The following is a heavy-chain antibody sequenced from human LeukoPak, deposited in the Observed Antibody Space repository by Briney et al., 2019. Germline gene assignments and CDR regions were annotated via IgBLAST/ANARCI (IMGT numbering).Heavy chain of an antibody. CDR2: IWYDGSNK. CDR1: GFTFSSYG. V-gene: IGHV3-33*06. D-gene: IGHD5-12*01. CDR3: AKAIVLGGYVDYYYYYGMDV. J-gene: IGHJ6*02. Sequence: SGGSLRLSCAASGFTFSSYGMHWVRQAPGKGLEWVAVIWYDGSNKYYADSVKGRFTISRDNSKNTLYLQMNSLRAEDTAVYYCAKAIVLGGYVDYYYYYGMDVWGQGTTVTVSS.